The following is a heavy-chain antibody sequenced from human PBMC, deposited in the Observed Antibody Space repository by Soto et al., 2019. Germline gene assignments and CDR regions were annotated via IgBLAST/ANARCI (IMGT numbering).Heavy chain of an antibody. CDR2: ISGSGGST. D-gene: IGHD3-10*01. CDR3: AKNSPYGSGSYYTPTQFDY. CDR1: GFTFSIYA. V-gene: IGHV3-23*01. J-gene: IGHJ4*02. Sequence: GGSLRLSCAASGFTFSIYAMSWVRHAPGKGLERVSAISGSGGSTYYADSVKGRFTISRDNSKNTLYLQMNSLRAEDTAVYYCAKNSPYGSGSYYTPTQFDYWGQGTLVTVSS.